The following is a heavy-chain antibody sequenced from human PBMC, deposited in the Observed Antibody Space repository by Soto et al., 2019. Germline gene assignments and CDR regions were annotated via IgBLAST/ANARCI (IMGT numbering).Heavy chain of an antibody. D-gene: IGHD1-7*01. Sequence: QLQLQESGSGLVKPSQTLSLTCAVSGASVSSDGYSWSWVRQTPGRGLEWIGYIYPSGSSTYYNPSLKSRVTMSVDSAKNHFSLNLTSMTAADTAVYYCASGVRTGTTLGPWGQGTLVTVSS. V-gene: IGHV4-30-2*01. CDR2: IYPSGSST. CDR3: ASGVRTGTTLGP. J-gene: IGHJ5*02. CDR1: GASVSSDGYS.